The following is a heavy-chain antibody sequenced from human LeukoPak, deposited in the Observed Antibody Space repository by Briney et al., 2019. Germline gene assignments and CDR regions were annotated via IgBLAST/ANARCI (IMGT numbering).Heavy chain of an antibody. CDR2: IYYSGST. V-gene: IGHV4-30-4*01. CDR3: ARDQLGGAPGYYYYYYGMDV. J-gene: IGHJ6*02. CDR1: GGSISSGDYY. D-gene: IGHD2-21*01. Sequence: SSETLSLTCTVSGGSISSGDYYWSWIRQPPGKGLEWIGYIYYSGSTYYNPSLKSRVTISVDTSKNQFSLKLSSVTAADTAVYYCARDQLGGAPGYYYYYYGMDVWGQGTTVTVSS.